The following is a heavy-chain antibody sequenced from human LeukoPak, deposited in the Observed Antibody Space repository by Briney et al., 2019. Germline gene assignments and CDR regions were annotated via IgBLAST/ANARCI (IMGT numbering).Heavy chain of an antibody. J-gene: IGHJ4*02. CDR3: ARDLPDSYGYLRADY. D-gene: IGHD5-18*01. CDR2: ISSSSSYI. V-gene: IGHV3-21*01. Sequence: PGGSLRLSCAASGFTFSSYSMNWVRQAPGKGLEWVSSISSSSSYIYYADSVKGRFTISRDNAKNSLYPQMNSLRAEDTAVYYCARDLPDSYGYLRADYWGQGTLVTVSS. CDR1: GFTFSSYS.